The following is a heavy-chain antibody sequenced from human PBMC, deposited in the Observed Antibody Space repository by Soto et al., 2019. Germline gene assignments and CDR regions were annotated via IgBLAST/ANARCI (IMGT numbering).Heavy chain of an antibody. Sequence: SETLSLTCSVSGGSIRDYFWTWVRQPPGKGLEWIGYISSSGTINYNSSRKSRVTISLDTSRNHFSLKLSSVTTADTAVYFCARDRKLVIPGNYNYYGMEVWGQGTTVTVAS. V-gene: IGHV4-59*01. CDR3: ARDRKLVIPGNYNYYGMEV. J-gene: IGHJ6*02. CDR2: ISSSGTI. CDR1: GGSIRDYF. D-gene: IGHD3-10*01.